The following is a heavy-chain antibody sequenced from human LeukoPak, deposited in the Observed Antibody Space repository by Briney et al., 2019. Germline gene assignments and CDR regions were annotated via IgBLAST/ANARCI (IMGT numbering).Heavy chain of an antibody. J-gene: IGHJ4*02. CDR3: AKDRVLRDDGWVFDF. D-gene: IGHD5-24*01. V-gene: IGHV3-23*01. Sequence: PGGSLRLSCAASGFTFSYYYMSWVRQPRGKGLEGVSTISGSGGSTYDADSVEGRFSVTRAKSKDTLYLKMNSLRAEDTAVYYCAKDRVLRDDGWVFDFWGQGTLVTVSS. CDR1: GFTFSYYY. CDR2: ISGSGGST.